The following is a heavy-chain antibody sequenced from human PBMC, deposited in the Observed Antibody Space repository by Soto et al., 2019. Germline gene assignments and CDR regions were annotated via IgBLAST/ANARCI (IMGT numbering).Heavy chain of an antibody. Sequence: QVQLVQSGAEVKKPGSSVKVSCRASGSTFSSYTVSWVRQAPGQGLEWMGRIIPVLGVTNYAPKCKGSVTITADKSKTTVYMELSSLRAGDTAIYYCARRRYCGADCYSKYYYGMDLWGQGTTVTVSS. CDR1: GSTFSSYT. J-gene: IGHJ6*02. CDR2: IIPVLGVT. D-gene: IGHD2-21*02. CDR3: ARRRYCGADCYSKYYYGMDL. V-gene: IGHV1-69*02.